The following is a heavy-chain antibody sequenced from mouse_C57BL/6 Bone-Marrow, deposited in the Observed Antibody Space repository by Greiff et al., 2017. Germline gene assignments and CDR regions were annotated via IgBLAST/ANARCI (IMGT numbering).Heavy chain of an antibody. D-gene: IGHD3-2*02. CDR1: GYTFTSHW. Sequence: QVQLQQPGAELVKPGASVTLSCKASGYTFTSHWMQWVKPRPGQGLEWIGEIDPSDSYTNYNQKFKGQATLTVDTSSSTAYMQLSSLTSEDSAVYYCTPLGSSGYVGDYWGQGTLVTVSA. J-gene: IGHJ3*01. CDR2: IDPSDSYT. CDR3: TPLGSSGYVGDY. V-gene: IGHV1-50*01.